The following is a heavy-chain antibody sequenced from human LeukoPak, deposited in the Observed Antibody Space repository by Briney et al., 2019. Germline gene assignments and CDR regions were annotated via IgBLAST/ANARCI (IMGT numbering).Heavy chain of an antibody. J-gene: IGHJ6*04. D-gene: IGHD3-10*01. V-gene: IGHV3-7*03. CDR3: ASQGSGPSGYYYGMDV. CDR2: IRGDEGDK. Sequence: GGSLRLSCTVSGFTFRNYWMAWVRQAPGKGLEWVSNIRGDEGDKNSVDSVKGRFTISRDNAKKSLYLQMNSLRVEDTAVYYCASQGSGPSGYYYGMDVWGKGTTVTVSS. CDR1: GFTFRNYW.